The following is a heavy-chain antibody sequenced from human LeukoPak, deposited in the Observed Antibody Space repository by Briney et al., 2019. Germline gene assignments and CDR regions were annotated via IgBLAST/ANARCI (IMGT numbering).Heavy chain of an antibody. J-gene: IGHJ4*02. D-gene: IGHD3-3*01. V-gene: IGHV1-2*02. CDR2: INPNSGGT. CDR3: ASIPRITIFGVAIEDY. Sequence: ASVKVSCKASGYTFTGYYMHWVRQAPGQGLEWMGWINPNSGGTNYAQKFQGRVTMTRDTSISTAYMELSRPRSDDTAVYYCASIPRITIFGVAIEDYWGQGTLVTVSS. CDR1: GYTFTGYY.